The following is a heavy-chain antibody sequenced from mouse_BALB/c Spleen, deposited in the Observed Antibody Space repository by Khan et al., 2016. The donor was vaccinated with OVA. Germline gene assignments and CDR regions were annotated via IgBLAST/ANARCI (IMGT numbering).Heavy chain of an antibody. CDR1: GFTFSDAW. V-gene: IGHV6-6*01. D-gene: IGHD1-1*01. Sequence: EVKLEVSGGGLVQPGGSMKLSCAASGFTFSDAWMDWVRQSPEKGLEWVAEIRSKANNHATYYAESVRGRFTISRVDSKSSVYLQMNSLRAEDTGIYYCPSNYVRYYYSMDYWGQGTSVTVSS. J-gene: IGHJ4*01. CDR2: IRSKANNHAT. CDR3: PSNYVRYYYSMDY.